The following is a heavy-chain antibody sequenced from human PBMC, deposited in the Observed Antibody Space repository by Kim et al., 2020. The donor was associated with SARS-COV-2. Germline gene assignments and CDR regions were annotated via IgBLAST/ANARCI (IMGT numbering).Heavy chain of an antibody. CDR1: GFTFSSYA. CDR2: IYSGGSST. Sequence: GGSLRLSCAASGFTFSSYAMSWVRQAPGKGLEWVSVIYSGGSSTYYADSVKGRFTISRDNSKNTLYLQMNSLRAEDTAVYYCTAWGGYDPTYFDYWGQGTLVTVSS. D-gene: IGHD5-12*01. V-gene: IGHV3-23*03. J-gene: IGHJ4*02. CDR3: TAWGGYDPTYFDY.